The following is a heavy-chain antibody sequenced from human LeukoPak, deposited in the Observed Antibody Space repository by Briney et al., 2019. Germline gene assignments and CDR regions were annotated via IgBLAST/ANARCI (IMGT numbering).Heavy chain of an antibody. CDR2: ISGSGGST. Sequence: GGSLRLSCTASGFTFSSYAMSWVRQAPGKGLEWVSAISGSGGSTYYADSVKGRFTISRDNSRNTLYLQMNSLRAEDTAVYYCATQVLNYYDSSGYWWGPHWGYYFDYWGQGTLVTVSS. J-gene: IGHJ4*02. CDR1: GFTFSSYA. D-gene: IGHD3-22*01. CDR3: ATQVLNYYDSSGYWWGPHWGYYFDY. V-gene: IGHV3-23*01.